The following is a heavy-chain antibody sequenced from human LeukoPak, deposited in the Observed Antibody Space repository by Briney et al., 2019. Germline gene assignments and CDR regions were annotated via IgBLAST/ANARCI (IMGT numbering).Heavy chain of an antibody. Sequence: GASVKVSCKASGYTFTSYGISWVRQAPGQGLEWMGGIIPIFGTANYAQKFQGRVTITADESTSTAYMELSSLRSEDTAVYYCAMGVVIAIYFDYWGQGTLVTVSS. V-gene: IGHV1-69*13. CDR3: AMGVVIAIYFDY. CDR1: GYTFTSYG. CDR2: IIPIFGTA. D-gene: IGHD2-21*01. J-gene: IGHJ4*02.